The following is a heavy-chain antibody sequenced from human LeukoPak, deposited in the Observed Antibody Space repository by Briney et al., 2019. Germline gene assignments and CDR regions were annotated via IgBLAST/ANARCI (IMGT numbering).Heavy chain of an antibody. V-gene: IGHV4-39*01. CDR2: IYSSGST. CDR3: AKSGGYGLIDY. D-gene: IGHD1-26*01. Sequence: ASETLSLTCTVSGASVSGSPYYWGWIRQPPGKGLEWIGSIYSSGSTYYNASLQSRVTISIETSKNQISLRLNSVTAADTAIYYCAKSGGYGLIDYWGQGTLVTVSS. CDR1: GASVSGSPYY. J-gene: IGHJ4*02.